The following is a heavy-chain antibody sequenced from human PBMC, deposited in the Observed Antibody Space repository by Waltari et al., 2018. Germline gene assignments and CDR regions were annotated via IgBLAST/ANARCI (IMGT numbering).Heavy chain of an antibody. D-gene: IGHD6-19*01. Sequence: QVQLVESGGGVVQPGGSLRLSCAASGFTFSSYGMHWVRQAPGKGLEWVDFIRDDGSNKYYADSVKGRFTISRDNSKNTLYLQMNSLRAEDTAVYYCARSIAVAGFDYWGQGTLVTVSS. V-gene: IGHV3-30*02. CDR3: ARSIAVAGFDY. J-gene: IGHJ4*02. CDR2: IRDDGSNK. CDR1: GFTFSSYG.